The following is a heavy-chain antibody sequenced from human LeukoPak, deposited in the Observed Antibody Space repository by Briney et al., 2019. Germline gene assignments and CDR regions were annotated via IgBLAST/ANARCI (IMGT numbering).Heavy chain of an antibody. J-gene: IGHJ4*02. CDR1: GGTFSSYA. Sequence: SVKVSCKASGGTFSSYAISWVRQAPGQGLEWMGGIIPIFGTANYAQKFQGRVTIATDESTSTAYMELSSLRSGDTAVYYCARALLGATTRGFFDYWGQGTLVTVSS. CDR2: IIPIFGTA. D-gene: IGHD1-26*01. V-gene: IGHV1-69*05. CDR3: ARALLGATTRGFFDY.